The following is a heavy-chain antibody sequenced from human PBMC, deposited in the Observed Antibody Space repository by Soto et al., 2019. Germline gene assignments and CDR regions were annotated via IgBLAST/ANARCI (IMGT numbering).Heavy chain of an antibody. CDR1: GDSISSLY. J-gene: IGHJ4*02. CDR2: IYYSGSI. D-gene: IGHD6-19*01. CDR3: AKSLWDTSGWKTDY. Sequence: SETLSLTCTVSGDSISSLYWSWIRQPPGKGLEWIGYIYYSGSINYNPSLKSRVTISVDPSKNQFSLRLSSVTAADTAVYYCAKSLWDTSGWKTDYWGQGTLVTAPQ. V-gene: IGHV4-59*01.